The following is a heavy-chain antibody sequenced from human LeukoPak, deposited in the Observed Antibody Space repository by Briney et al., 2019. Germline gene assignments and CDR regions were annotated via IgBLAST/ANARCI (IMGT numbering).Heavy chain of an antibody. Sequence: QPGGSLRLSCAASGFTFSSNAMSWVRQAPGKGLEWVSAISGSGGDTYYADSVKGRFTISRDNSKNTLYLQMNSLRAEDTAVYYCAKDPDLVALPPCCGQGTLVTVSS. CDR2: ISGSGGDT. CDR1: GFTFSSNA. D-gene: IGHD2-15*01. V-gene: IGHV3-23*01. CDR3: AKDPDLVALPPC. J-gene: IGHJ4*02.